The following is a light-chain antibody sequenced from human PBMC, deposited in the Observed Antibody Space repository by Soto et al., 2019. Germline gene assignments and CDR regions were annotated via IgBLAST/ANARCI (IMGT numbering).Light chain of an antibody. Sequence: DMQMTQSPSTLSASVGDRVTITCRASQSISTSLAWYQQKPGKAPKLLIHDASSLESGVPSRFSGSGSGTEFTLTISSLQPDDFATYYCQHYDSYSTFGQGTKVDIK. J-gene: IGKJ1*01. CDR1: QSISTS. CDR2: DAS. V-gene: IGKV1-5*01. CDR3: QHYDSYST.